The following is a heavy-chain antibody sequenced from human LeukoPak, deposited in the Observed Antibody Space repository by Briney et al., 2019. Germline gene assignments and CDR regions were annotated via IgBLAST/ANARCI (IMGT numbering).Heavy chain of an antibody. V-gene: IGHV3-23*01. Sequence: GGSLRLSCAASGFTFSTYAMTWVRQAPGKGLEWVSSITGTGDGTSAADSVKGRFTISRDSSKHTLYLQMNSLRVEDTAVYYCAKAGLVRGGALDSWGQGTLVTVSS. J-gene: IGHJ4*02. CDR1: GFTFSTYA. CDR2: ITGTGDGT. CDR3: AKAGLVRGGALDS. D-gene: IGHD4/OR15-4a*01.